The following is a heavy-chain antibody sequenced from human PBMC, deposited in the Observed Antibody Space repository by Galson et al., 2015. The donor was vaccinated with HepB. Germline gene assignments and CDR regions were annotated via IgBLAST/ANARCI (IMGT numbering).Heavy chain of an antibody. Sequence: SLRLSCAASGFSFSDTGMHWVRQAPGKGLEWVAVISHDGTNKYHADSVKGRFTISRDNSKNTLYLQMNSLSAEDTAVYYCAKSPSSGWPWWNEYWGQGTLVTVSS. CDR2: ISHDGTNK. J-gene: IGHJ4*02. D-gene: IGHD6-19*01. CDR1: GFSFSDTG. V-gene: IGHV3-30*18. CDR3: AKSPSSGWPWWNEY.